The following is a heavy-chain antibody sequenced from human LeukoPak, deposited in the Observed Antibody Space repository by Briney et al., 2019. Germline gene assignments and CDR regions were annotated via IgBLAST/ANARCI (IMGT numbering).Heavy chain of an antibody. J-gene: IGHJ6*02. CDR3: AGWLPDYYYYGMDV. Sequence: PSETLSLTCAVYGGSFSGYYWSWIRQPPGKGLEWIGEINHSGSTNYNPSLKSRVTISVDTSKNQFSLKLSSVTAADTAVYYCAGWLPDYYYYGMDVWGQGTTVTVSS. CDR1: GGSFSGYY. V-gene: IGHV4-34*01. D-gene: IGHD5-12*01. CDR2: INHSGST.